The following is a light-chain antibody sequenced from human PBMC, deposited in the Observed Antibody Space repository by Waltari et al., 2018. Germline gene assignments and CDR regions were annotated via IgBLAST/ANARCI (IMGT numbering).Light chain of an antibody. J-gene: IGKJ1*01. CDR3: QHYVRLPAT. Sequence: EIVFTQSPGTLSLSPGERATLSCRASQRVGRSLAWYQQKPGQAPRLLIYGASSRATGIPDRFSGSGSGTDFSLTISRLEPEDFAVYYCQHYVRLPATFGQGTKVEIK. CDR1: QRVGRS. V-gene: IGKV3-20*01. CDR2: GAS.